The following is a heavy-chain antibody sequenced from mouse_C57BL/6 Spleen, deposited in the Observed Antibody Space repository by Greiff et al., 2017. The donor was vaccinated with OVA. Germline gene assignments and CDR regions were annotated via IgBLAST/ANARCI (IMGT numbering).Heavy chain of an antibody. J-gene: IGHJ2*01. Sequence: DVHLVESGGGLVKPGGSLKLSCAASGFTFSSYAMAWVRQTPEKRLEWVATISDGGSYIYYPDHVKGRFTISRDNAKNNLYLQMSHLKSEDKAMYYSARDSNPLDYWGQGTTLTVSS. CDR3: ARDSNPLDY. CDR2: ISDGGSYI. D-gene: IGHD2-5*01. V-gene: IGHV5-4*01. CDR1: GFTFSSYA.